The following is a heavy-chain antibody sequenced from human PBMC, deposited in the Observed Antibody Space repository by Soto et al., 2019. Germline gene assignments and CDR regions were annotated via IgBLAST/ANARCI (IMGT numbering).Heavy chain of an antibody. CDR2: INHSGST. J-gene: IGHJ6*03. D-gene: IGHD3-10*01. V-gene: IGHV4-34*01. Sequence: SETLSLTCAVYGGSFSGYYWSWIRQPPGKGLEWIGEINHSGSTNYNPSLKSRVTISVDTSKNQFSLKLSSVTAADTAVYYCARGPLWFGESPVLETDWTRGYYYYYMDVWGKGTTVTVSS. CDR1: GGSFSGYY. CDR3: ARGPLWFGESPVLETDWTRGYYYYYMDV.